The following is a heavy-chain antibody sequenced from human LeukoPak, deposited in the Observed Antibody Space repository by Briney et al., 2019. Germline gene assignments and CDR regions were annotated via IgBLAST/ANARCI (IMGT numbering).Heavy chain of an antibody. CDR2: INPNSGGT. CDR1: GYTFTGYY. D-gene: IGHD6-13*01. V-gene: IGHV1-2*02. J-gene: IGHJ4*02. CDR3: ARVRGSAAAGSLGY. Sequence: ASVKVSCKASGYTFTGYYMHWVRQAPGQGLEWMGWINPNSGGTDYAQSFQGRVTMTRDTSISTAYMDLRRLRSDDTAMYYCARVRGSAAAGSLGYWGQGTLVTVSS.